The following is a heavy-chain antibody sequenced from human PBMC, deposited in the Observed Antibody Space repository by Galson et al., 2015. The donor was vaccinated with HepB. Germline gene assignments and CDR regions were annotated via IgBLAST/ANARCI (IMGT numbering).Heavy chain of an antibody. CDR3: AAGYCNGASCYGQRL. V-gene: IGHV3-23*01. CDR2: ISNSDGST. J-gene: IGHJ4*02. D-gene: IGHD2-15*01. Sequence: SLRLSCAASGFTFSSYAMSWVRQAPGKGLEWVSFISNSDGSTYYADSVRGRFTISRDNSKNTQYLQMNSLRAEDTAVYYCAAGYCNGASCYGQRLWGQGTLVTVSS. CDR1: GFTFSSYA.